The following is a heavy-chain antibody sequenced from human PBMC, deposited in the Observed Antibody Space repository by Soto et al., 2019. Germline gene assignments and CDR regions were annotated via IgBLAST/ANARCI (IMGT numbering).Heavy chain of an antibody. V-gene: IGHV3-9*01. CDR2: ITWNSATI. Sequence: EEQVVESGGGLVQPGGSLRLSCAASGFTFDDYGMHWVRQGPGKGLEWVSGITWNSATIGYAASVKGRFTISRDNAKNSLYLQMSSLTTEDTAVYYCAKDRWARDSIDVWGQGTTVTASS. CDR1: GFTFDDYG. J-gene: IGHJ6*02. CDR3: AKDRWARDSIDV.